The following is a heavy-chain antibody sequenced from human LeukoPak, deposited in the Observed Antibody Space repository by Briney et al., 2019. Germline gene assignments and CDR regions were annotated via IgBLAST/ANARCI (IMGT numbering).Heavy chain of an antibody. CDR2: INPNSGGT. CDR1: GYTFTDYY. V-gene: IGHV1-2*02. Sequence: ASVTVSFMASGYTFTDYYMHWVRQAPGQGLEWMGWINPNSGGTNYAQKFQGRVTMTRDTSISTAYMELSRLRSDDTAVYYCAREVRDGYQYYFDYWGQGTLVTVSS. CDR3: AREVRDGYQYYFDY. J-gene: IGHJ4*02. D-gene: IGHD5-24*01.